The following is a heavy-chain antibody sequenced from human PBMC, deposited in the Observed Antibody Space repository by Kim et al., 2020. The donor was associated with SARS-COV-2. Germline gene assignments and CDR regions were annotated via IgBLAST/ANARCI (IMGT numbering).Heavy chain of an antibody. CDR3: TTAELAAAGRPLSLYYYYYGMDV. V-gene: IGHV3-15*01. CDR2: IKSKTDGGTT. CDR1: GFTFSNAW. D-gene: IGHD6-13*01. Sequence: GGSLRLSCAASGFTFSNAWMSWVRQAPGKGLEWVGRIKSKTDGGTTDYAAPVKGRFTISRDDSKNTLYLQMNSLKTEDTAVYYCTTAELAAAGRPLSLYYYYYGMDVWGQGTTVTVSS. J-gene: IGHJ6*02.